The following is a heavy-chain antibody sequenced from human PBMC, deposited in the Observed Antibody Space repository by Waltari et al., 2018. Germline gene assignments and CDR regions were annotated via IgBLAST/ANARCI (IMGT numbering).Heavy chain of an antibody. CDR1: GYTFTSYD. CDR3: ARSRGPRRRIYYGMDV. CDR2: MNPNSGHT. V-gene: IGHV1-8*01. Sequence: QVQLVQSGAEVKKPGASVKVSCKASGYTFTSYDINWVRQATGQGLEWMGWMNPNSGHTGNAQKFQGRVPMTRNTSISTAYMALSSLRSEGTAVYYCARSRGPRRRIYYGMDVWGQGTTVTVSS. D-gene: IGHD1-1*01. J-gene: IGHJ6*02.